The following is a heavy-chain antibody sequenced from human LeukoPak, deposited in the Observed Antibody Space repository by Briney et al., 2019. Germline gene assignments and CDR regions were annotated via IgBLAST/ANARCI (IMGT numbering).Heavy chain of an antibody. Sequence: SETLSLTCTVSGGSISRSSYYWGWIRQPPGKGLEWIGSIYYSGSTYYNPSLKSRVTISVDTSKNQFSLKLSSVTAADTAVYYCARLILRIYCSGGSCLNGWFDPWDQGTLVTVSS. J-gene: IGHJ5*02. D-gene: IGHD2-15*01. V-gene: IGHV4-39*01. CDR3: ARLILRIYCSGGSCLNGWFDP. CDR1: GGSISRSSYY. CDR2: IYYSGST.